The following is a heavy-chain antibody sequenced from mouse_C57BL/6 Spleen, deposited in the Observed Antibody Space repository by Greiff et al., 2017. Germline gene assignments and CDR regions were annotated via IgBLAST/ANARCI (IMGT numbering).Heavy chain of an antibody. CDR2: IYPGSGST. D-gene: IGHD2-12*01. Sequence: QVQLQQPGAELVKPGASVKMSCKASGYTFTSYWITWVKQRPGQGLEWIGDIYPGSGSTNYNEKFKSKATLTVDTSSSTAYMQLSSLTSEDSAVYYCARTDDDAFYAMDYWGQGTSVTVSS. CDR1: GYTFTSYW. V-gene: IGHV1-55*01. CDR3: ARTDDDAFYAMDY. J-gene: IGHJ4*01.